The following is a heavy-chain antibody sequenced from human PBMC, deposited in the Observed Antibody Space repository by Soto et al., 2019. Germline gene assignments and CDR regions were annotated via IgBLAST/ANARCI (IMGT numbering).Heavy chain of an antibody. J-gene: IGHJ4*02. CDR3: ASGLVTTLHY. D-gene: IGHD4-17*01. CDR1: GGSISSYY. V-gene: IGHV4-59*12. CDR2: IYHSGST. Sequence: SETLSLTCSVSGGSISSYYWSWIRQPPGKGLEWIGYIYHSGSTYYNPSLKSRVTISVDRSKNQFSLKLSSVTAADTAVYYCASGLVTTLHYWGQGTLVTVSS.